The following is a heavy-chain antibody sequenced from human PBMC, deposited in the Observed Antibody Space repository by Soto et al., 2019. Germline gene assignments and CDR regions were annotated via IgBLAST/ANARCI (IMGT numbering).Heavy chain of an antibody. J-gene: IGHJ6*03. D-gene: IGHD2-15*01. CDR2: INSDGSST. CDR3: ARRVYCSGGSCYSYYYYYMTS. Sequence: GGSLRLSCAASGFTFSSYWMHWVRQAPGKGLVWVSRINSDGSSTSYADSVEGRFTISRDNAKNTLYLQMNSLRAEDTAVYYCARRVYCSGGSCYSYYYYYMTSGAKGPRSPSP. CDR1: GFTFSSYW. V-gene: IGHV3-74*01.